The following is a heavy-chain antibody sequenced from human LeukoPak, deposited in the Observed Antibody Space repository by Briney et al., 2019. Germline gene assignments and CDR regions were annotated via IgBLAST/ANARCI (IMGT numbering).Heavy chain of an antibody. V-gene: IGHV4-34*01. CDR1: GGSFSGYY. D-gene: IGHD3-22*01. CDR2: INHSGST. Sequence: PSETLSLTCAVYGGSFSGYYWSWIRQPPGKGLEWIGEINHSGSTYYNPSLKSRVTISVDSSKSQFSLKLTSVTAADTAVYYCATLGEYYDSSGYYYNWGQGTLVTVSS. J-gene: IGHJ4*02. CDR3: ATLGEYYDSSGYYYN.